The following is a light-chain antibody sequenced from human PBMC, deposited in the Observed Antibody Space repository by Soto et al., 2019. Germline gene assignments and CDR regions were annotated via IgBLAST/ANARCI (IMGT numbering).Light chain of an antibody. CDR1: QNITKF. J-gene: IGKJ1*01. CDR3: QQTYSAPGT. V-gene: IGKV1-39*01. CDR2: VTS. Sequence: DIQMTQSPSSLSASVGDRVTVTCRSSQNITKFLNWYQEKPGKAPKVLIYVTSNLENGVPSRFSGSGSGTEFTLTISSLQPEDFATYYCQQTYSAPGTFGQGTRVE.